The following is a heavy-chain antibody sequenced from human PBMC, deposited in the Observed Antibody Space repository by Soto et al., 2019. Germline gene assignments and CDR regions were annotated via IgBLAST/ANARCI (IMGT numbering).Heavy chain of an antibody. D-gene: IGHD5-18*01. V-gene: IGHV4-59*01. J-gene: IGHJ4*02. CDR3: ARFPRGYSYGYFDY. Sequence: SETLSLTCTVSGGSISSYYWSWIRQPPGKGLEWIGYIFYSGSTNYNPSLKSRVTISVDTSKNQFSLKLSSVTAADTAVYYCARFPRGYSYGYFDYWGKGTLVTVSS. CDR1: GGSISSYY. CDR2: IFYSGST.